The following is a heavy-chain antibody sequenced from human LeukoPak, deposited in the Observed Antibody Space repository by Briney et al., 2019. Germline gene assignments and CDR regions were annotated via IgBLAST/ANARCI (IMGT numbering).Heavy chain of an antibody. CDR2: INPNSGGT. J-gene: IGHJ4*02. V-gene: IGHV1-2*02. Sequence: ASVKVSCKASGYTFTGYYMHWVRQAPGHGREWMGWINPNSGGTNYAQKFQGRVTMTRDTSISTAYMELSRLRSDDTAVYYCARVGVVIIRRAYYFDYWGQGTLVTVSS. D-gene: IGHD3-3*01. CDR3: ARVGVVIIRRAYYFDY. CDR1: GYTFTGYY.